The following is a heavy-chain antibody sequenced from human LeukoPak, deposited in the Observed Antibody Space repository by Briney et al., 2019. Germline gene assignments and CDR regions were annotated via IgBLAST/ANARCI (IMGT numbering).Heavy chain of an antibody. Sequence: SETLSLTCVVSGDSISTDYWSWIRQPPGEGLDWIGNINYNGNSNYKPSLKSRVTLSIDTSKNQVSLNLRSVTAADTAMYYCARLDCNADTCYNYWGQGTLVTVSS. V-gene: IGHV4-59*08. CDR1: GDSISTDY. CDR2: INYNGNS. D-gene: IGHD2-15*01. J-gene: IGHJ4*02. CDR3: ARLDCNADTCYNY.